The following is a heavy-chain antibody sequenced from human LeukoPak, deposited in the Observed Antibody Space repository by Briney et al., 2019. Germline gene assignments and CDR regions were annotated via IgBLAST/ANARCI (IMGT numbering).Heavy chain of an antibody. V-gene: IGHV5-51*01. Sequence: GESLKISCKGSGSRFTSYWIGWVRQMPGKDVEWMGIIYPGDSEARYSPSFRGQVTISADKSINTAYLQWSSLKASDTAMYYCARCKAVAGTINAFDFWGQGTMVTVSS. CDR2: IYPGDSEA. CDR1: GSRFTSYW. CDR3: ARCKAVAGTINAFDF. J-gene: IGHJ3*01. D-gene: IGHD6-19*01.